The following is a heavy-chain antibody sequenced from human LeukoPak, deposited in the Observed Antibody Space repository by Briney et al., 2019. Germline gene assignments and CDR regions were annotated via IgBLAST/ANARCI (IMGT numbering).Heavy chain of an antibody. J-gene: IGHJ4*02. CDR1: GFTFSSYS. V-gene: IGHV3-21*01. Sequence: PGGSLRLSCAASGFTFSSYSMNWVRQAPGKGLEWVSSISSSSYIYYADSVKGRFTISRDNAKNSLYLQMNSLRAEDTAVYYCAGLHSSGWYGFDYWGQGTLVTVTS. D-gene: IGHD6-19*01. CDR2: ISSSSYI. CDR3: AGLHSSGWYGFDY.